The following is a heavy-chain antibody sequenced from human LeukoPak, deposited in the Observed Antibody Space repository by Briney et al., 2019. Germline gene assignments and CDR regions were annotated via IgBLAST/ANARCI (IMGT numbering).Heavy chain of an antibody. V-gene: IGHV4-59*01. J-gene: IGHJ5*02. Sequence: SETLSLTCTVSGGSISSYYWSWIRQPPGKGLEWIGYIYYSGSTNYNPSLKSRVTISVDTSKNQFSLKLSSVTAADTAVYYCARGSPFDPWGQGTLVTVSS. CDR2: IYYSGST. CDR3: ARGSPFDP. CDR1: GGSISSYY.